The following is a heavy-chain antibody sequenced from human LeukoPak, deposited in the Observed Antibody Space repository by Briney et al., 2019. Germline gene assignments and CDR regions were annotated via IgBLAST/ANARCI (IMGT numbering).Heavy chain of an antibody. CDR1: GYTFGGYY. D-gene: IGHD2-2*01. J-gene: IGHJ4*02. Sequence: GASVKVSCKASGYTFGGYYMHWVRQAPGQGHEWMGWISPKSGDTNYAQNFQGRVTMTRDTSISTAYMELSRLTSDDTAVYYCARGRDKTTSPAIDYWGQGTLVTVSS. V-gene: IGHV1-2*02. CDR3: ARGRDKTTSPAIDY. CDR2: ISPKSGDT.